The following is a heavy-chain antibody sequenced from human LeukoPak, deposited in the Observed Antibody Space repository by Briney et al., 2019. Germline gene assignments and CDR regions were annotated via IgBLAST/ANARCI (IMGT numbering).Heavy chain of an antibody. Sequence: PGGSLRLSCAASGFTFSSYAMTWLRQAPGKGLEWVSGISGSGGSTYYADSVKGRFTISRDNSKNTVYLHMKRLRVENTAVYYCAKGRHSDYSYYMDVWGKGTTVTVSS. CDR2: ISGSGGST. CDR1: GFTFSSYA. CDR3: AKGRHSDYSYYMDV. J-gene: IGHJ6*03. V-gene: IGHV3-23*01.